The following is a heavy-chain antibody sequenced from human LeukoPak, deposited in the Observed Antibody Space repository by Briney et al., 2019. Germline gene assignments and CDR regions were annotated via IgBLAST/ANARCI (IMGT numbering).Heavy chain of an antibody. CDR3: ARMGSSWYHWFDP. CDR1: GGSISSYY. D-gene: IGHD6-13*01. CDR2: IYYSGST. Sequence: SETLSLTCTVSGGSISSYYWSWIRQPPGKGLEWIGYIYYSGSTNYNPSLKSRVTISVDTSKYQFSLKLSSVTAADTAVYYCARMGSSWYHWFDPWGQGTLVTVSS. V-gene: IGHV4-59*01. J-gene: IGHJ5*02.